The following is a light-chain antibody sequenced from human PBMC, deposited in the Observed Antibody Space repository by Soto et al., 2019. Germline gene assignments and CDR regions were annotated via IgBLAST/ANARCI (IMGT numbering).Light chain of an antibody. CDR3: SSYAGSNNVV. CDR2: EVS. Sequence: QSVLTQPPSASGSPGQSVTISCTGTSSDVGGYNYVSWYQRHPGRAPKLIIYEVSQRSSEVPDRFSGSKSGNTASLTVSGLQAEDEADYYCSSYAGSNNVVFGGGTKLTVL. CDR1: SSDVGGYNY. J-gene: IGLJ2*01. V-gene: IGLV2-8*01.